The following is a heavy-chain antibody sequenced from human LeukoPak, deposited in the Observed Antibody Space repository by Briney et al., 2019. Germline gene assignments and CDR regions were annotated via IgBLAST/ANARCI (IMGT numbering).Heavy chain of an antibody. Sequence: ASVEVSCKASGYTFTSYAMNWVRQAPGQGLEWMGWINTNTGNPTYAQGFTGRFVFSLDTSVSTAYLQISSLKAEDTAVYYCAFGYCSSTSCFWFDPWGQGTLVTVSS. CDR2: INTNTGNP. J-gene: IGHJ5*02. D-gene: IGHD2-2*01. V-gene: IGHV7-4-1*02. CDR3: AFGYCSSTSCFWFDP. CDR1: GYTFTSYA.